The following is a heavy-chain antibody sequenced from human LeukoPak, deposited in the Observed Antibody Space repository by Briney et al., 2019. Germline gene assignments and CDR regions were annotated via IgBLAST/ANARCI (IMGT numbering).Heavy chain of an antibody. D-gene: IGHD6-6*01. J-gene: IGHJ3*02. CDR2: IIPIFGTA. CDR3: ARARLDEYSSSYDAFDI. CDR1: GGTFSSYA. V-gene: IGHV1-69*13. Sequence: SVKVSCKASGGTFSSYAISWVRQAPGQGLEWMGGIIPIFGTANYAQKFQGRVTITADESTSTAYMELSSLRSEDTAVYYCARARLDEYSSSYDAFDIWGQGTMVTVSS.